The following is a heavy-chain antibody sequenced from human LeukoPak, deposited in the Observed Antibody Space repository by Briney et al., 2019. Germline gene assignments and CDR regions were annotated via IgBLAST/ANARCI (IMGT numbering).Heavy chain of an antibody. CDR3: TRDRRDGYNYVDV. J-gene: IGHJ4*02. CDR1: GGSINNYY. D-gene: IGHD5-24*01. V-gene: IGHV4-59*01. CDR2: ISYSGSI. Sequence: SETLSLTCTVSGGSINNYYWSWIRQPPGKGLEWIGYISYSGSIDYNPSLKSRVTMSVDTSKNQFSLKLKSVTPADTAIYYCTRDRRDGYNYVDVWGQGTLVTVSS.